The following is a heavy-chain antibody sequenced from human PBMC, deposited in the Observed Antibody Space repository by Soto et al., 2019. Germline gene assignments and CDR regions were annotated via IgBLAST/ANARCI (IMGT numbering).Heavy chain of an antibody. CDR2: IYYSGST. V-gene: IGHV4-31*03. J-gene: IGHJ5*02. CDR3: ARLSGVVAATP. CDR1: GGSISRGGYY. Sequence: QVQLQESGPGLVKPSQTLSLTCTVSGGSISRGGYYWSWLRQHPGKGLEWIGYIYYSGSTYYNPSLKRRGSISVDTAKNQFSRKLSSVTAADTDVYYCARLSGVVAATPWGQGTLVTVSS. D-gene: IGHD2-15*01.